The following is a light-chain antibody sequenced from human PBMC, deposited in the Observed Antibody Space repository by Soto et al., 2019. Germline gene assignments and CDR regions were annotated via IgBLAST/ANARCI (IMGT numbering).Light chain of an antibody. Sequence: EIVLTQSTGTLSLSPGERATLSCRASQSVRSSYLAWYQQKPGQAPRLLIYGASSRATGIPDRFSGSGSGTDFTLTISRLEPEDLAVYYCQQDGGSPTFGGGTKVEIK. V-gene: IGKV3-20*01. J-gene: IGKJ4*01. CDR2: GAS. CDR1: QSVRSSY. CDR3: QQDGGSPT.